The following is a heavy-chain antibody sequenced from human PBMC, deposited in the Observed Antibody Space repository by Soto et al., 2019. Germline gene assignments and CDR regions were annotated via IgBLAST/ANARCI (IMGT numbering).Heavy chain of an antibody. J-gene: IGHJ4*02. CDR3: ARRITVAGIFDY. D-gene: IGHD6-19*01. CDR1: GGSISSGAYY. V-gene: IGHV4-31*03. Sequence: QVQLQESGPGLVKPSQTLSLTCTVSGGSISSGAYYWSWIRQHPGKGLEWVGYIKYSGTTYYHPSLESRVSISSDTSKNQFSLKLSSVTAADTAVYYCARRITVAGIFDYWGQGTLVTVSS. CDR2: IKYSGTT.